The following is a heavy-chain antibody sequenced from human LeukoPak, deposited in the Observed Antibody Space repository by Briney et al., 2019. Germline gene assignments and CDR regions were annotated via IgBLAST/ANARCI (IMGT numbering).Heavy chain of an antibody. CDR1: GFTFSSSA. J-gene: IGHJ4*02. CDR3: VKTLKYYGSGRGLFDS. Sequence: GGSLRLPCSASGFTFSSSAMYWVRQAPGKGLEYVSAFSSDGSSTFYADSVKGRFTISGDNSKNMLYLQMSSLRADDTAVYYCVKTLKYYGSGRGLFDSCGQGTLVTVSS. D-gene: IGHD3-10*01. V-gene: IGHV3-64D*06. CDR2: FSSDGSST.